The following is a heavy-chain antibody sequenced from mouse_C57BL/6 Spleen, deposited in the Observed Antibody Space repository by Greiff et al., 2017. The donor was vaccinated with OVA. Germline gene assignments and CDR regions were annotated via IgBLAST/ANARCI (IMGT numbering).Heavy chain of an antibody. CDR3: ARRVEPYWDFDV. CDR1: GYTFTSYW. J-gene: IGHJ1*03. CDR2: IDPSGGYT. V-gene: IGHV1-50*01. Sequence: VQLQQPGAELVKPGASVKLSCKASGYTFTSYWMQWVKQRPGQGLEWIGEIDPSGGYTNYNQKFKGKATLTVETSSSTAYMQLSSLTSEDSAVYYCARRVEPYWDFDVWGTGTTVTVSS. D-gene: IGHD1-3*01.